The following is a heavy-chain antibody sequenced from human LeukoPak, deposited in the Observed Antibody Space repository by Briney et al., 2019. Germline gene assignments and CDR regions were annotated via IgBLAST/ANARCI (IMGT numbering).Heavy chain of an antibody. J-gene: IGHJ4*02. CDR3: ARGGSSWYIDY. CDR2: INHSGST. Sequence: SETLSLTCAVNGASFSAYYWSWIRQPPGKGLEWIGEINHSGSTNYNPSLESRVTISLHTSKIQFSLKLSPVTAADTAVYYCARGGSSWYIDYWGPGTLVTVSS. CDR1: GASFSAYY. V-gene: IGHV4-34*01. D-gene: IGHD1-14*01.